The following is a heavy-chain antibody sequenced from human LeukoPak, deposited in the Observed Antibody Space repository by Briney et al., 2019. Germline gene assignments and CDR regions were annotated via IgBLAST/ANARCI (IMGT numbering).Heavy chain of an antibody. D-gene: IGHD5-18*01. CDR1: GYTFTSYY. CDR3: ARYGYSYGQSPSQIGYYYYMDV. Sequence: ASVKFSCKASGYTFTSYYMHWVRQAPGQGLEWMGIINPSGGSTSYAQKFQGRVTMTRDISTSTVYMELSSLRSEDTAVYYCARYGYSYGQSPSQIGYYYYMDVWGKGTTVTVSS. CDR2: INPSGGST. V-gene: IGHV1-46*01. J-gene: IGHJ6*03.